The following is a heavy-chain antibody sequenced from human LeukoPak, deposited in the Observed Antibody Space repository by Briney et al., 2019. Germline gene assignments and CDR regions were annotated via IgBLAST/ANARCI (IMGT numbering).Heavy chain of an antibody. CDR1: GGSIRGSY. J-gene: IGHJ4*02. Sequence: PSETLSLTCTVSGGSIRGSYWSWLRQPGEKGLEWIGRIFGSGVTNYNPSLRSQATMSVDTSKNQFSLKLTSVTAADTAVYYCARGTVGRGYFDYWGQGILVAVSS. V-gene: IGHV4-4*07. D-gene: IGHD1-26*01. CDR2: IFGSGVT. CDR3: ARGTVGRGYFDY.